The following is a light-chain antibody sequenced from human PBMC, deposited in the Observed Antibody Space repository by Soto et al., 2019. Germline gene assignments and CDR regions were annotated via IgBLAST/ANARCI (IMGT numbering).Light chain of an antibody. CDR1: QSVSSSY. V-gene: IGKV3-20*01. CDR3: QQYGSSPQYT. CDR2: GAS. J-gene: IGKJ2*01. Sequence: EIVLTQSPGTLSLSPGERATLSCRASQSVSSSYLAWYQQKPGQAPRLLIYGASSRATGIPDRFSGSGSGTDFTLTISRLEPEDFAGDDWQQYGSSPQYTFGQGTKLEIK.